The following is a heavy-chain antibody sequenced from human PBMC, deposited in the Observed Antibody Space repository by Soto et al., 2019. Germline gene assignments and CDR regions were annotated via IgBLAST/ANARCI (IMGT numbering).Heavy chain of an antibody. V-gene: IGHV5-51*01. Sequence: GESLKISCKGSGYSFTSYWIGWVRQMPGKGLEWMGIIYPGDSDTRYSPSFQGQDTISADKSISTAYLQWSSLKASDTAMYYCASPSQGLNDAFDIWGQGTMVTVSS. CDR1: GYSFTSYW. CDR2: IYPGDSDT. CDR3: ASPSQGLNDAFDI. D-gene: IGHD2-21*01. J-gene: IGHJ3*02.